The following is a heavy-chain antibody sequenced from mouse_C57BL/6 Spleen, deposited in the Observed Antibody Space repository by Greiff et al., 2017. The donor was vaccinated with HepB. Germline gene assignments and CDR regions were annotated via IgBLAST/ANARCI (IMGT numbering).Heavy chain of an antibody. CDR2: IYPGDGDT. CDR1: GYAFSSSW. V-gene: IGHV1-82*01. Sequence: VQLQQSGPELVKPGASVKISCKASGYAFSSSWMNWVKQRPGKGLEWIGRIYPGDGDTNYNGKFKGKATLTADKSSSTAYMQLSSLTSEDSAVYFCARSVPYFDVWGTGTTVTVSS. CDR3: ARSVPYFDV. J-gene: IGHJ1*03.